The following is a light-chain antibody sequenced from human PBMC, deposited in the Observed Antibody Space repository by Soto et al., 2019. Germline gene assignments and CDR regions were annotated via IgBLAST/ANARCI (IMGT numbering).Light chain of an antibody. V-gene: IGKV3-11*01. CDR1: QSVSSY. J-gene: IGKJ2*01. CDR3: QQRRET. Sequence: EIVLTQSPATLSLSPGERATLSCRASQSVSSYLAWYQQKPGQAPRLLIYDASNRATGIPARFSGSESGTDFTLTISSLEPEDFAVYYCQQRRETFGQGTKLEIK. CDR2: DAS.